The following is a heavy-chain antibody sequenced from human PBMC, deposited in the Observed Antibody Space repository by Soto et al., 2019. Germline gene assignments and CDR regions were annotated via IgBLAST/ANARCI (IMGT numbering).Heavy chain of an antibody. V-gene: IGHV3-64*04. J-gene: IGHJ4*02. CDR1: GFTFSSYA. CDR3: ARDPYGSGSYYYDY. CDR2: ISSNGGST. D-gene: IGHD3-10*01. Sequence: GGSLRLSCSASGFTFSSYAMHWVRQAPGKGLEYVSAISSNGGSTYYADSVKGRFTISRDNAKNSLYLQMNSLRAEDTAVYYCARDPYGSGSYYYDYWGQGTLVTVSS.